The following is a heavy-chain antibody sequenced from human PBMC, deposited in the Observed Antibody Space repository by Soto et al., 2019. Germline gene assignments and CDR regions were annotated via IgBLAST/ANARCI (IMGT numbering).Heavy chain of an antibody. CDR1: GGSFSGYY. CDR3: ARVFPLGELSLVSSNYGMDV. J-gene: IGHJ6*02. CDR2: INHSGST. V-gene: IGHV4-34*01. Sequence: PSETLSLTCAVEGGSFSGYYWSWIRQPPGKGLEWIGEINHSGSTNYNPSLKSRVTISVDTSKNQFSLKLSSVTAADTAVYYCARVFPLGELSLVSSNYGMDVWGQGTTVTVSS. D-gene: IGHD3-16*02.